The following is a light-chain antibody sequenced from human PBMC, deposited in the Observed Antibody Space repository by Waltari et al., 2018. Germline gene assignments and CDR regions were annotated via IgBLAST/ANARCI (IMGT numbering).Light chain of an antibody. J-gene: IGKJ1*01. CDR3: QKYNSAPRT. Sequence: DIQMTQSPSSLSASLGDRVTITCRASQGISNYLAWYQQQPGKVPKLLIYAASTLQSGVPSRFSGSGSGTDFTLTLRGLQPEDVATYYCQKYNSAPRTFGQGTKVEIK. CDR2: AAS. CDR1: QGISNY. V-gene: IGKV1-27*01.